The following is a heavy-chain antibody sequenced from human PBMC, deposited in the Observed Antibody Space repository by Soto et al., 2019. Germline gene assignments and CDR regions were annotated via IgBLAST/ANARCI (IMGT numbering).Heavy chain of an antibody. CDR2: ISYDGSNK. J-gene: IGHJ4*02. V-gene: IGHV3-30*03. Sequence: QVQLVESGGGVVQPGRSLRLSCAASGFTFSSYGMHWVARAPGRGLDWVALISYDGSNKYFADSVKGRFTISRDNSKNTLYLQMNSLRAEDTAVYYCASSIAVAGTDINYWGQGTLVTVSS. CDR1: GFTFSSYG. D-gene: IGHD6-19*01. CDR3: ASSIAVAGTDINY.